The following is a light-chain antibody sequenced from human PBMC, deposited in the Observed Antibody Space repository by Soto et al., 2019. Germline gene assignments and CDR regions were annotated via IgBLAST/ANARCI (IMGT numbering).Light chain of an antibody. CDR3: SSYTSSSTYV. J-gene: IGLJ1*01. CDR1: SSDVGGYNS. V-gene: IGLV2-14*01. CDR2: NVS. Sequence: QSVLTQPASVSGSPGQSITISCTGTSSDVGGYNSVSWYQQHPGKAPKLMIYNVSNRPSGVSNRFSGSKSGNTASLTISGLQAEDEAGYYCSSYTSSSTYVFGTVTKVTVL.